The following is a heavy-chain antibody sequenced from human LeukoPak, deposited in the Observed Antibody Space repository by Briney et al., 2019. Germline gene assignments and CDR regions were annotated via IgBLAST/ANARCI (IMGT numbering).Heavy chain of an antibody. Sequence: SVKVSCKTSGGTFSSYSISWVRQAPGQGLEWMGRIIPVFGVANYAQKFQGRVTITADKSTGTAYMELSSLRSEDTAMYYCARDWDGNSHYWGQGTLVTVSS. CDR2: IIPVFGVA. CDR3: ARDWDGNSHY. J-gene: IGHJ4*02. D-gene: IGHD2/OR15-2a*01. V-gene: IGHV1-69*04. CDR1: GGTFSSYS.